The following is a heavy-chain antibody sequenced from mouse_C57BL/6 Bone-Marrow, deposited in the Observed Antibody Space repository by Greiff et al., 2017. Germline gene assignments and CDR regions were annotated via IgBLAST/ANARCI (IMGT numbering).Heavy chain of an antibody. Sequence: QVQLQQPGAELVKPGASVKLSCKASGYTFTSYWMHWVKQRPGQGLEWIGMIHPNSGSTNYNEKFKSKATLTVDKSSSTAYMQLSSLTSEDSAVXYCARGWYYGSSHWYFDVWGTGSTGTVSS. D-gene: IGHD1-1*01. V-gene: IGHV1-64*01. CDR3: ARGWYYGSSHWYFDV. CDR2: IHPNSGST. CDR1: GYTFTSYW. J-gene: IGHJ1*03.